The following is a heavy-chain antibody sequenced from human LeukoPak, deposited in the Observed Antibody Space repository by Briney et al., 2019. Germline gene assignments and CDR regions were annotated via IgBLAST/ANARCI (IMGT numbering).Heavy chain of an antibody. CDR1: GGSFSSYY. J-gene: IGHJ1*01. Sequence: PSETLSLTCAVYGGSFSSYYWGWLRQPPGKGLEGIGSIYYSGSTYYNPSLTSRVNISVETYKNQFSLKLSSVTAADTAVYYCARHPRYSSGWFGDFQHWGQGTLVTVSS. V-gene: IGHV4-39*01. CDR3: ARHPRYSSGWFGDFQH. CDR2: IYYSGST. D-gene: IGHD6-19*01.